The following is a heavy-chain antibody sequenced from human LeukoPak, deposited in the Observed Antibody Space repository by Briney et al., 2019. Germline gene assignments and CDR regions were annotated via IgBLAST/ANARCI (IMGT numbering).Heavy chain of an antibody. CDR3: ARRYSDYVPFEY. CDR2: IHYNEST. CDR1: RGSISSYY. D-gene: IGHD5-12*01. V-gene: IGHV4-59*08. J-gene: IGHJ4*02. Sequence: SETLSLTCTVSRGSISSYYWSWIRQPPGKGLEWIGYIHYNESTNYNPSLKSRVTISVDTSKNKFSLKLSSVAAADTAVYYCARRYSDYVPFEYWGQGTLVTVSS.